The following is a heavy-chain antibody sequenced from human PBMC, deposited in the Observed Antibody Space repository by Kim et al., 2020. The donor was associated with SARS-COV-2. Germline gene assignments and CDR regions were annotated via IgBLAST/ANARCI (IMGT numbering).Heavy chain of an antibody. Sequence: GGSLRLSCAASGFTFSSYSMNWVRQAPGKGLEWVSSISSSSSYIYYADSVKGRFTISRDNAKNSLYLQMNSLRAEDTAVYYCARDPSYYDILTGYRDYYFDYWGQGTLVTVSS. D-gene: IGHD3-9*01. J-gene: IGHJ4*02. CDR2: ISSSSSYI. CDR1: GFTFSSYS. V-gene: IGHV3-21*01. CDR3: ARDPSYYDILTGYRDYYFDY.